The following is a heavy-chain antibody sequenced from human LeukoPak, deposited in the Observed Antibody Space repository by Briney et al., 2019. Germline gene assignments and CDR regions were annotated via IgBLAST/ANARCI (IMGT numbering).Heavy chain of an antibody. Sequence: GGSLRLSCAASGFTFSSYGMHWVRQAPGKGLEWVAVISYDGSHKCFADSVKGRFTISRDNSKNTLYLQMNSLRPEDTAVYYCARAAAAGRYYYYYGMDVWGQGTTVTVSS. CDR1: GFTFSSYG. J-gene: IGHJ6*02. D-gene: IGHD6-13*01. CDR2: ISYDGSHK. V-gene: IGHV3-30*03. CDR3: ARAAAAGRYYYYYGMDV.